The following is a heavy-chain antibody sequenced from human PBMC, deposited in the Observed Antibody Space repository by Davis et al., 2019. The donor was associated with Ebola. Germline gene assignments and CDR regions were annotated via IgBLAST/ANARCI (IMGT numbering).Heavy chain of an antibody. J-gene: IGHJ4*02. CDR1: GFAFGDHS. CDR2: IRSKAYGGTT. Sequence: GESLKISCTTSGFAFGDHSLAWFRQAPGKGLEWVGFIRSKAYGGTTEYAASVRGRFIISRDDSKSIAYLQMNSLKTEDTATYYCTRVGRTSSSWEEFDHWGQGTLVTVSS. CDR3: TRVGRTSSSWEEFDH. V-gene: IGHV3-49*03. D-gene: IGHD6-13*01.